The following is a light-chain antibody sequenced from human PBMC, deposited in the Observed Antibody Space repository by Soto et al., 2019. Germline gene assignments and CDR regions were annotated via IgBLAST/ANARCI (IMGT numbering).Light chain of an antibody. V-gene: IGKV1-5*03. J-gene: IGKJ4*01. Sequence: DIQMTQSPSTLSASVGDRVTITCRASQTISSWLAWYQQKPGKDPKLLIYKASNLESGVPSRFSGSGSGTEFTLTISSLQPDDFATYYCQQYNSYVLTFGGGTKVEFK. CDR1: QTISSW. CDR2: KAS. CDR3: QQYNSYVLT.